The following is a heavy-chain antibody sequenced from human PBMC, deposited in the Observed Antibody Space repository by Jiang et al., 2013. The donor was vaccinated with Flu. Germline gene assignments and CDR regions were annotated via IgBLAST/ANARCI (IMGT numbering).Heavy chain of an antibody. V-gene: IGHV1-3*01. D-gene: IGHD6-19*01. Sequence: PGASVKVSCKASGYTFASYTLHWVRQAPGQRLEWMGWINAGNGDTKYSQRFQGRVTVTRDTSASTAYMELSSLRSEDTAMYYCAREHSIAEAGSVYYYFVRYGRLGPRDDGQRLL. CDR3: AREHSIAEAGSVYYYFVRYGR. CDR1: GYTFASYT. J-gene: IGHJ6*02. CDR2: INAGNGDT.